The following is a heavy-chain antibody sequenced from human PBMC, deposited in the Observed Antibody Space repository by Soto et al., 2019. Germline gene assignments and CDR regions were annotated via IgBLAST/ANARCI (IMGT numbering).Heavy chain of an antibody. D-gene: IGHD2-2*01. J-gene: IGHJ4*02. V-gene: IGHV3-30*18. CDR2: ISYDGSHE. Sequence: QVQVVESGGGVVQPGRSLRLSCAASGFTFSRHGMHWVRQAPGKGLEWVAVISYDGSHEYYADSVKGRFTISRDNPMNTVYLQMNSLRADDTAVYYCAKAAGYCVSTTCPWYYLDYWGQGTLVTVSS. CDR1: GFTFSRHG. CDR3: AKAAGYCVSTTCPWYYLDY.